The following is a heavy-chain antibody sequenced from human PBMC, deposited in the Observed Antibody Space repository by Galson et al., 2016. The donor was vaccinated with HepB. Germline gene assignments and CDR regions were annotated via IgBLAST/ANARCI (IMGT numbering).Heavy chain of an antibody. Sequence: SETLSLTCTVSGDSISSHYWGWIRQPPGKGLAWIGYMHSSGGSNYNPSLNSRLTISLDTSKNQFSLNLPSVIAADTAGYSCSRVTVTVTSYPAASDVWGLGTMVTGSS. J-gene: IGHJ3*01. CDR1: GDSISSHY. V-gene: IGHV4-59*11. CDR2: MHSSGGS. D-gene: IGHD2-21*02. CDR3: SRVTVTVTSYPAASDV.